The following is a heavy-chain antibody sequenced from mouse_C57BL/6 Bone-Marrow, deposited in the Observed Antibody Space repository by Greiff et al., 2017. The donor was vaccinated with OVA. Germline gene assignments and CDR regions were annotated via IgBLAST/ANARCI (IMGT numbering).Heavy chain of an antibody. Sequence: EVKLVESGPGLVKPSQSLSLTCSVTGYSITSGYYWNWIRQFPGNKLEWMGYISYDGSNNYNPSLKNRISITRDTSKNQFFLKLNSVTTEDTATYYCARGFSVVGGYFDVWGTGTTVTVSS. D-gene: IGHD1-1*01. CDR2: ISYDGSN. CDR3: ARGFSVVGGYFDV. V-gene: IGHV3-6*01. J-gene: IGHJ1*03. CDR1: GYSITSGYY.